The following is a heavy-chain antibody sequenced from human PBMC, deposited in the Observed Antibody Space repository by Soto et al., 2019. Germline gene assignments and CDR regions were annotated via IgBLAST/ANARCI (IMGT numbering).Heavy chain of an antibody. Sequence: QVQLVESGGGVVQPGRSLRLSCVASGFTFSSYGMHWVRQAPGKGLEWVAIISYDGSNTYYADSVKGRFTISRDNSKNTLYLQMNSQRADDTSVYYCAKEGGLSGSYYISSSYYFDYWGQGTLVTVSS. D-gene: IGHD1-26*01. V-gene: IGHV3-30*18. CDR2: ISYDGSNT. J-gene: IGHJ4*02. CDR3: AKEGGLSGSYYISSSYYFDY. CDR1: GFTFSSYG.